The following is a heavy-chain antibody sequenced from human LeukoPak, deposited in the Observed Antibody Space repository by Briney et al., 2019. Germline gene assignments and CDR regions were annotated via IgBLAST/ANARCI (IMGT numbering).Heavy chain of an antibody. J-gene: IGHJ4*02. CDR3: ARERSIASRRPYCFDY. Sequence: GGSLRLSCAASGFTFSDYYMSWIRQAPGKGLEWISYISSSGTTIYYADSVKGRSTISRDNARSSLYLQMNSLRAEDTAVYYCARERSIASRRPYCFDYWGQGTLVTVSS. CDR1: GFTFSDYY. CDR2: ISSSGTTI. V-gene: IGHV3-11*01. D-gene: IGHD6-6*01.